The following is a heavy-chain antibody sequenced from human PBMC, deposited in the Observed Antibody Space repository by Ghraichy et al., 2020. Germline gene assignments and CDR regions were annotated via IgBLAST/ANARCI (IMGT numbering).Heavy chain of an antibody. CDR2: ISGDGGST. J-gene: IGHJ3*02. D-gene: IGHD2-15*01. Sequence: GGSLGLSCAASGFTFDDYAMHWVRQAPGKGLEWVSLISGDGGSTYYADSVKGRFTISRDNSKNSLYLQMNSLRTEDTALYYCAKDIGGAATVSDAFDIWGQGTMVTVSS. V-gene: IGHV3-43*02. CDR1: GFTFDDYA. CDR3: AKDIGGAATVSDAFDI.